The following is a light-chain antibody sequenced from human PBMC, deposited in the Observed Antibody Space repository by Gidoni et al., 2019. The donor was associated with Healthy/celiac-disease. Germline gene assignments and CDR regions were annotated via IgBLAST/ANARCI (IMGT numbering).Light chain of an antibody. J-gene: IGLJ1*01. CDR2: EVS. V-gene: IGLV2-8*01. CDR3: SSYAGSNSYV. Sequence: QSALTLPPPASGSPGQLVTISCTGTSSDVGGYNYVSWYQQHPGKAPKLMIYEVSKRPSGVPDRFSGSKSGNTASLTVSGLQAEDEADYYCSSYAGSNSYVFGTGTKVTVL. CDR1: SSDVGGYNY.